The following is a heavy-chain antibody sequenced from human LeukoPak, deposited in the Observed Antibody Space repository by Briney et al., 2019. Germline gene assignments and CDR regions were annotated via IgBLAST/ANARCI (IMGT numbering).Heavy chain of an antibody. J-gene: IGHJ4*02. V-gene: IGHV3-74*01. CDR2: INSDGRST. D-gene: IGHD6-19*01. CDR3: ARGGIAVAGYFDY. CDR1: GFTFSSDW. Sequence: GGSLRLSCAASGFTFSSDWMHGGRQAPGKGGGGVSGINSDGRSTIYADSVKGRVTISRDNAKTTLYLQMNSLRAEDTAVYYCARGGIAVAGYFDYWGQGTLVTVSS.